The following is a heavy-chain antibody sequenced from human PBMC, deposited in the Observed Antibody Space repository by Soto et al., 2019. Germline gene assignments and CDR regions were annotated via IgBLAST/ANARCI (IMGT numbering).Heavy chain of an antibody. CDR2: IIPIFGTA. Sequence: QVQLVQSGAEVKKPGSSVKVSCKASGGTFSSYAISWVRQAPGQGLEWMGGIIPIFGTANYAPKFQGRVTITADKSTSTAYMELSSLRSEDTAVYYCARGRYYDFWSGYYTTGNYYYYGMDVWGQGTTVTVSS. CDR1: GGTFSSYA. CDR3: ARGRYYDFWSGYYTTGNYYYYGMDV. D-gene: IGHD3-3*01. J-gene: IGHJ6*02. V-gene: IGHV1-69*06.